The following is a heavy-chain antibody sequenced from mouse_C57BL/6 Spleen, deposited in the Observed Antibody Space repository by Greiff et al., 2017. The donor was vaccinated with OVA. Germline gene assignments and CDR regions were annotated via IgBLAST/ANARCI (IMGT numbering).Heavy chain of an antibody. CDR3: ARGRDEGYFDY. Sequence: EVQLQQSGPELVKPGASVKISCKASGYSFTGYYMNWVKQSPEKSLEWIGEINPSTGGTTYNQKFKAKATLTVDKSSSTAYMQRKSLTSEDSAVYYCARGRDEGYFDYWGQGTTLTVSS. J-gene: IGHJ2*01. CDR1: GYSFTGYY. CDR2: INPSTGGT. V-gene: IGHV1-42*01.